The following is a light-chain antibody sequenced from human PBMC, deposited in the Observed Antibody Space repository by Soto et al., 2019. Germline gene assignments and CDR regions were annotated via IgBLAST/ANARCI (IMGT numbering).Light chain of an antibody. Sequence: QSVLTQPPSVSGAPGQRVTISCTGSSSNIGAGYDVHWYQQHLGTAPKLLIYANSNRPSGVPDRFSGSKSGTSASLAITGLQAEDEADYYCQSYDSSLSGVLFGGGTKLTVL. CDR2: ANS. J-gene: IGLJ2*01. CDR1: SSNIGAGYD. V-gene: IGLV1-40*01. CDR3: QSYDSSLSGVL.